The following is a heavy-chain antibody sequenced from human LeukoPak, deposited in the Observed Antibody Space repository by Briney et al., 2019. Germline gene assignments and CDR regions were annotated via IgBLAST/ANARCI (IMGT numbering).Heavy chain of an antibody. CDR2: FDPEDGET. D-gene: IGHD1-14*01. J-gene: IGHJ3*02. CDR3: ATAIRRRAEAFDI. Sequence: ASVKVSCKVSGYTLTELSMHWVRQAPGKGLEWMGGFDPEDGETIYAQKFQGRVTMTEDTSTDTDYMELSSLRSEDTAVYYCATAIRRRAEAFDIWGQGTMVTVSS. CDR1: GYTLTELS. V-gene: IGHV1-24*01.